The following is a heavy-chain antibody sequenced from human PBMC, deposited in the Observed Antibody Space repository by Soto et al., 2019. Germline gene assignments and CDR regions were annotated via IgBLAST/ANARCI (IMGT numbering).Heavy chain of an antibody. D-gene: IGHD1-26*01. CDR2: ISSSSSTL. J-gene: IGHJ2*01. V-gene: IGHV3-48*03. Sequence: GWSLRLSCAYSGFTFSRYEMNWVRQAPGKGLEWVSYISSSSSTLYYADSVKGRFTISRDNAKNSLYLQMNSLRAEDTAVYYCARGGSGSYFWYFDLWGRGTLVTVSS. CDR3: ARGGSGSYFWYFDL. CDR1: GFTFSRYE.